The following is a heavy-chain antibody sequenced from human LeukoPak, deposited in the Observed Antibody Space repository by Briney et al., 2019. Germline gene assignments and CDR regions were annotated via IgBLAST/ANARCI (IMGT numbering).Heavy chain of an antibody. CDR2: LYSNGNT. V-gene: IGHV3-53*01. J-gene: IGHJ4*02. Sequence: GGSLRLSCVGSGFTFRSHAMSWVRQAPGKGLEWVSTLYSNGNTYYADSVKGRFTISRDNSKNTLSLQMNSLRAEDTAVYYCARDYYDGSAYYSYYEYWGQGTLVTVSS. D-gene: IGHD3-22*01. CDR1: GFTFRSHA. CDR3: ARDYYDGSAYYSYYEY.